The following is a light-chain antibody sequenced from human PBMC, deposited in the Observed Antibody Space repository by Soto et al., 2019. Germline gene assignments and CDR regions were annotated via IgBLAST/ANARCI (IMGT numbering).Light chain of an antibody. J-gene: IGKJ1*01. CDR3: HQNENWTQT. CDR1: QSISSN. V-gene: IGKV3-15*01. CDR2: RAS. Sequence: EIVMTQSPATLSVSPGERATLSCRASQSISSNLAWYQQKLGQAPRLLIYRASTRATGIPARFSGSGSGTEFPITISSLQSEDFALYCCHQNENWTQTFGQGTKVEIK.